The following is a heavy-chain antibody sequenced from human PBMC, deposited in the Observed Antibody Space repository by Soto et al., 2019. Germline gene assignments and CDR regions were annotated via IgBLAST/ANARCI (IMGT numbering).Heavy chain of an antibody. J-gene: IGHJ5*02. D-gene: IGHD3-10*01. CDR2: INHSGST. CDR3: ARKRSGSGSYYIERLNWFDP. V-gene: IGHV4-34*01. Sequence: PSETLSLTCAVYGGSFSGYYWSWIRQPPGKGLEWIGEINHSGSTNYTPSLKSRGTISVDTSKNQFSLKLSSVTAADTAVYYCARKRSGSGSYYIERLNWFDPWGQGTLVTVSS. CDR1: GGSFSGYY.